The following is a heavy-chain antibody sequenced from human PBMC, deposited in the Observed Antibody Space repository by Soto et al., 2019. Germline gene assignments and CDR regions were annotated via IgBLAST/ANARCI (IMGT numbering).Heavy chain of an antibody. CDR3: AKDADPITEYYDFWSGYYFPYYYYGMDV. V-gene: IGHV3-23*01. Sequence: LRLSCAASGFTFSSYAMSWVRQATGKGLAWVSAISGSGGSTYYADSVKGRFTISRDNSKNTLYLQMNSLRAEDTAVYYCAKDADPITEYYDFWSGYYFPYYYYGMDVWGQGTTVTVSS. D-gene: IGHD3-3*01. J-gene: IGHJ6*02. CDR2: ISGSGGST. CDR1: GFTFSSYA.